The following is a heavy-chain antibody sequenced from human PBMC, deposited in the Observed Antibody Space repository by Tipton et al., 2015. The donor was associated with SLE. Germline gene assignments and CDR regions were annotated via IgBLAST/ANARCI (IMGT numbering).Heavy chain of an antibody. CDR3: ARGRGWYSSGWYLDY. V-gene: IGHV4-59*11. Sequence: TLSLTCTVSGGSISSHYWSWIRQPPGKGLEWIGYIYYSGSTYYNPSLKSRVTISVDTSKNQFSLKLSSVTAADTAVYYCARGRGWYSSGWYLDYWGQGTLVTVSS. J-gene: IGHJ4*02. CDR2: IYYSGST. D-gene: IGHD6-19*01. CDR1: GGSISSHY.